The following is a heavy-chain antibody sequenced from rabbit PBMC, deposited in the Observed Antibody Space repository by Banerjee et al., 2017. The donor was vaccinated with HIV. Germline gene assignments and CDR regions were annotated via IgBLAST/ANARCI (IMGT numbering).Heavy chain of an antibody. CDR3: ARDNRYDDYPFNL. V-gene: IGHV1S45*01. J-gene: IGHJ4*01. Sequence: QEQLEESGGDLVKPEGSLTLTCTASGFSFTSSYYMCWVRQAPGKGLEWIACIGTSSDNTWYASWAKGRFTISKTSSTTVTLQMTSLTGADTATYFCARDNRYDDYPFNLWGQGTLVTVS. D-gene: IGHD2-1*01. CDR1: GFSFTSSYY. CDR2: IGTSSDNT.